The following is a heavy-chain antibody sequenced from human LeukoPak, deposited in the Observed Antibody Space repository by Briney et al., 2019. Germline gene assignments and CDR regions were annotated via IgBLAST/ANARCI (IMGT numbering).Heavy chain of an antibody. D-gene: IGHD6-19*01. CDR3: AKDRNRDSSGWIFDY. J-gene: IGHJ4*02. CDR1: GFTFSSYA. Sequence: PGGSLRLSCAASGFTFSSYAMSWVRQAPGKGLEWVSAISGSADSTYYADSVKGRFTISRDNSKNTLYLQMNSLRAEDTAVYSCAKDRNRDSSGWIFDYWGQGTLVTVSS. CDR2: ISGSADST. V-gene: IGHV3-23*01.